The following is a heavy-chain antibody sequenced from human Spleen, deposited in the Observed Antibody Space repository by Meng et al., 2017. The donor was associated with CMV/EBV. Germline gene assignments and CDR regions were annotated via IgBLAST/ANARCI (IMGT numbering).Heavy chain of an antibody. CDR3: AKEIESFAWYYDL. V-gene: IGHV3-30*02. Sequence: CAASGFRFSTYGMHWVRPAPGKGLEWVSFIQIAGNNKDFLDSVKDRFSISRDNSKNSLYLQMNSLRAEDTAVYYCAKEIESFAWYYDLWGRGTLVTVSS. D-gene: IGHD1-26*01. J-gene: IGHJ2*01. CDR1: GFRFSTYG. CDR2: IQIAGNNK.